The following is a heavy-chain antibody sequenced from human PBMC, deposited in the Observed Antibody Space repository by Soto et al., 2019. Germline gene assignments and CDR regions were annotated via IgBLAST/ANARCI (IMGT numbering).Heavy chain of an antibody. J-gene: IGHJ4*02. CDR3: AHRLGGSSWNDGYFDF. CDR2: IYWDNDK. V-gene: IGHV2-5*02. CDR1: GFSLTTSPVG. D-gene: IGHD1-1*01. Sequence: QITLKESGPTLVEPTEALALTCSFSGFSLTTSPVGVGWFRQPPGNALEWLAVIYWDNDKRYNPSLKSRITITKDSSRNEVALTMADMEPKDTATYFCAHRLGGSSWNDGYFDFWGQGFLVTVS.